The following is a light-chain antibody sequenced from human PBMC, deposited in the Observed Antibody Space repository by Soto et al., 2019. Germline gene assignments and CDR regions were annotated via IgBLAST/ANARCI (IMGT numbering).Light chain of an antibody. J-gene: IGKJ1*01. Sequence: ILMTQSPATLSVSPGERATLPCRASQSVSNNFAWYQQKPGQAPRLLIYDASTRATGIPARFSGSGSGTEFTLTISGLQSEDFAVYYCQQYNNWPPWTFGQGTKVEIK. CDR3: QQYNNWPPWT. CDR2: DAS. V-gene: IGKV3-15*01. CDR1: QSVSNN.